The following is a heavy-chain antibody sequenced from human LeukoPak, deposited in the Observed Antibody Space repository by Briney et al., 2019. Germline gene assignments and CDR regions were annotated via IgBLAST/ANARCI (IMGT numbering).Heavy chain of an antibody. CDR2: TRDKANSYTT. V-gene: IGHV3-72*01. Sequence: GGSLRLSCAASGFTLSSYWVHWVRQAPGKGLEWVGRTRDKANSYTTQYAASVKGRFTISRDDSKNSLYLQMTSLKAEDTAVYYCATGRTGTIDYWGQGTLVTVSS. CDR3: ATGRTGTIDY. J-gene: IGHJ4*02. CDR1: GFTLSSYW. D-gene: IGHD1-7*01.